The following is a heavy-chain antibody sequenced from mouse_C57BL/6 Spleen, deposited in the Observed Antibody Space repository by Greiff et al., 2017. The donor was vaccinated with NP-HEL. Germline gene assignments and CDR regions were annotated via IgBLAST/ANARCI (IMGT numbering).Heavy chain of an antibody. CDR1: GYSITSGYY. CDR3: ARDPLGEDY. J-gene: IGHJ2*01. D-gene: IGHD4-1*01. V-gene: IGHV3-6*01. CDR2: ISYDGSN. Sequence: DVQLQESGPGLVKPSQSLSLTCSVTGYSITSGYYWNWIRQFPGNKLEWMGYISYDGSNNYNPSLKNRISITRDTSKNQFFLKLNSVTTEDTATYYCARDPLGEDYWGQGTTLTVSS.